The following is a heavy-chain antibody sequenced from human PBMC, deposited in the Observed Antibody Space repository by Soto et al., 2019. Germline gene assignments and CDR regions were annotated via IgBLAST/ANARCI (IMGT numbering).Heavy chain of an antibody. D-gene: IGHD5-12*01. Sequence: ASVKVSCKASGYTFTSYGSSWVRQAPGQGLEWMGWISAYNGNTNYAQKLQGRVTMTTDTATSTAYMELRSLRSADTAVYYCARVEDSGYDYPGYFDYWGQGPLLTASS. CDR3: ARVEDSGYDYPGYFDY. CDR2: ISAYNGNT. V-gene: IGHV1-18*04. J-gene: IGHJ4*02. CDR1: GYTFTSYG.